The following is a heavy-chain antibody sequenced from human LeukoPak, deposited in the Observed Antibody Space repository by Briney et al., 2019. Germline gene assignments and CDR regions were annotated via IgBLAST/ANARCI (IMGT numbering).Heavy chain of an antibody. CDR1: GFTFRSYA. J-gene: IGHJ4*02. CDR2: ISFDGTNK. CDR3: AKDLSTSGWILDY. D-gene: IGHD6-19*01. Sequence: GGSLRLSCVASGFTFRSYAMHWVRQAPGKGLEWVALISFDGTNKYYADSVKGRFTISRDNSKNTVYLQMNSLRTEDTALYYCAKDLSTSGWILDYWGQGTLVTVSS. V-gene: IGHV3-30*04.